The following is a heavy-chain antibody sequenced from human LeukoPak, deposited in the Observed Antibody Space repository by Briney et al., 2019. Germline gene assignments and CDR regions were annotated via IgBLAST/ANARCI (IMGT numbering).Heavy chain of an antibody. D-gene: IGHD2-8*01. J-gene: IGHJ4*02. V-gene: IGHV5-51*01. Sequence: GESLKISCKGSGYSFTSYWIGWVRQMPGKGLEWMGIIYPGDSDTRYSPSFQGQVTISADKSISTAYLQWSSLKALDTATYYCARHYCTNGVCYTTEIDYWGQGTLVTVSS. CDR3: ARHYCTNGVCYTTEIDY. CDR1: GYSFTSYW. CDR2: IYPGDSDT.